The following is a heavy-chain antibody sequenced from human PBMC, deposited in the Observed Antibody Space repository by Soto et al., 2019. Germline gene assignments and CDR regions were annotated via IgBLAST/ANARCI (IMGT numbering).Heavy chain of an antibody. J-gene: IGHJ6*02. V-gene: IGHV1-8*01. CDR2: MNPNSGNT. CDR3: ARGGSNYDFWSGYWLGYYYGMDV. Sequence: ASVKVSCKASGNTFTSYDINWVRQATGQGLEWMGWMNPNSGNTGYAQKFQGRVTMTRNTSISTAYMELSSLRSEDTAVYYCARGGSNYDFWSGYWLGYYYGMDVWGQGTTVTVSS. CDR1: GNTFTSYD. D-gene: IGHD3-3*01.